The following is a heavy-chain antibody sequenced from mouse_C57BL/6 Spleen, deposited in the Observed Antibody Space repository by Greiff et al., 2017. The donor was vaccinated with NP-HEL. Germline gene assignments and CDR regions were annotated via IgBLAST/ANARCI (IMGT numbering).Heavy chain of an antibody. CDR2: IDPETGGT. J-gene: IGHJ4*01. V-gene: IGHV1-15*01. CDR3: ARIYGSSYVYAMDY. Sequence: QVQLQQSGAELVRPGASVTLSCKASGYTFTDYEMHWVKQTPVHGLEWIGAIDPETGGTDYNQKFKGKAILTADKSSSTAYMTLRSLTSEDSAVYYCARIYGSSYVYAMDYWGQGTSVTVSS. CDR1: GYTFTDYE. D-gene: IGHD1-1*01.